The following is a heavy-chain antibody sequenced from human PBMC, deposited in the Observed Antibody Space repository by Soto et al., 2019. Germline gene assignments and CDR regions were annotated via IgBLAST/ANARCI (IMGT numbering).Heavy chain of an antibody. CDR2: ISPYDGYT. CDR3: ARGGYYDSSGSRNYHYYGMNV. V-gene: IGHV1-18*01. J-gene: IGHJ6*02. Sequence: QVQLVQSGAEVKKPGASVKVSCKASGYTFTSYGINWVRQAPGQGLEWLGWISPYDGYTNYAQILQGRVYMTTYTSTKTAYMELRSRRSDDTAMYYCARGGYYDSSGSRNYHYYGMNVWGQGTTVTVSS. CDR1: GYTFTSYG. D-gene: IGHD3-22*01.